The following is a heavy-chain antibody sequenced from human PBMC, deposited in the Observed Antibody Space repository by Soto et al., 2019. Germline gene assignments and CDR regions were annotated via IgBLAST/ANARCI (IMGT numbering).Heavy chain of an antibody. J-gene: IGHJ4*02. D-gene: IGHD5-12*01. Sequence: QVQLQQWGAGLLKPSETLSLTCAVYGGSFSGYYWSWIRQPPGKGLAWIGEINHSGSTNYNPSLKSRVTISVDTSKSQFSRKLSSVTAAETAVYYCAREYSGYGVWGGKDYWGQGTLVTVSS. CDR1: GGSFSGYY. V-gene: IGHV4-34*01. CDR2: INHSGST. CDR3: AREYSGYGVWGGKDY.